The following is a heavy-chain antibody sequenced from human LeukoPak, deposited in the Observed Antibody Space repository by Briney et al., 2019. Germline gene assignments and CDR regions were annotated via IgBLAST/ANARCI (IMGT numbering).Heavy chain of an antibody. CDR1: GGSISSYY. CDR2: IYYSGST. CDR3: ARRSGGYSWFDP. J-gene: IGHJ5*02. Sequence: SETLSLTCTVSGGSISSYYWSWIRQPPGKGLEWIGYIYYSGSTNYNPSLKSRVTISVDTSKNQFSLKLSSVTAADTAVYYCARRSGGYSWFDPWGQGTLVTVSS. D-gene: IGHD3-3*01. V-gene: IGHV4-59*08.